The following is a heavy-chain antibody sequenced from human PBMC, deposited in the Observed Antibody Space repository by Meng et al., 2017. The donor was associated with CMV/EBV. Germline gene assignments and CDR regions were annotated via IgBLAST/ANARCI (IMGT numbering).Heavy chain of an antibody. Sequence: SGFTFSNYAFHWVRQAPGKGLEWVAVISFDGTNEYYADSVKGRFSISRDSYKNTLYLQMSSLRTEDTAVYYCARDGRGSGKGGRIDPWGQGTLVTVSS. V-gene: IGHV3-30-3*01. D-gene: IGHD3-10*01. CDR1: GFTFSNYA. CDR3: ARDGRGSGKGGRIDP. J-gene: IGHJ5*02. CDR2: ISFDGTNE.